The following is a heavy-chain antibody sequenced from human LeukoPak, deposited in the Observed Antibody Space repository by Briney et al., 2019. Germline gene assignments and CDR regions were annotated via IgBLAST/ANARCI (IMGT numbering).Heavy chain of an antibody. CDR3: ARIRAVYTMVRGRGGAFDI. CDR2: IYTSGST. D-gene: IGHD3-10*01. CDR1: GGSISSYY. V-gene: IGHV4-4*08. Sequence: SETLSLTCTVSGGSISSYYWSWIRQPPGKGLEWIGRIYTSGSTNYNPSLKSRVTISVDTSKNQFSLKLSSVTAADTAVYYCARIRAVYTMVRGRGGAFDIWGQGTMVTVSS. J-gene: IGHJ3*02.